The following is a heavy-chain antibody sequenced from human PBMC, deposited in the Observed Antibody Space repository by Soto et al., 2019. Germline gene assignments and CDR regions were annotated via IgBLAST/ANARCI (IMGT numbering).Heavy chain of an antibody. Sequence: QVQLVQSGAEVKKPGSSVKVSCKASGGTLSNYGISWVRQAPGQGLKWMGGIIPVFGTANYAQKFQGRVTITADESTTPVYMDVRRLRSDDTAVYYCARGDATRIVVTTYYGMDVWGQGTTVTVSS. J-gene: IGHJ6*02. CDR3: ARGDATRIVVTTYYGMDV. CDR1: GGTLSNYG. V-gene: IGHV1-69*12. CDR2: IIPVFGTA. D-gene: IGHD4-17*01.